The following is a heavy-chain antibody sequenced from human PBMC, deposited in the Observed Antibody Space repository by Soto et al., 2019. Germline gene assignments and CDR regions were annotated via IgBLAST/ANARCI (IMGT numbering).Heavy chain of an antibody. CDR2: VRGNDDNA. D-gene: IGHD3-3*01. V-gene: IGHV3-23*01. Sequence: LRLSYAASSIIFSDNGISWVRQAPGKGMEWVSLVRGNDDNAYYADSVRGRFTISRDNSKNTLYLQMSSLRAEDTAVYYCAKDWTHFDYWGPGTLVTVSS. J-gene: IGHJ4*02. CDR1: SIIFSDNG. CDR3: AKDWTHFDY.